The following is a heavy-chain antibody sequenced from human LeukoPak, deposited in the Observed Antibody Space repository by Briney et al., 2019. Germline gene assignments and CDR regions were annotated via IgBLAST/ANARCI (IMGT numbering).Heavy chain of an antibody. CDR3: ARLLLWFGELFPNGMDV. V-gene: IGHV4-59*08. D-gene: IGHD3-10*01. J-gene: IGHJ6*02. CDR1: GGSISSYY. Sequence: SETLSLTCTVSGGSISSYYWSWIRQPPGKGLEWIGYIYYSGSTNYNPSLKSRVTISVDTSKNQFSLKLSSVTAADTAVYYCARLLLWFGELFPNGMDVGGQGTTVTVS. CDR2: IYYSGST.